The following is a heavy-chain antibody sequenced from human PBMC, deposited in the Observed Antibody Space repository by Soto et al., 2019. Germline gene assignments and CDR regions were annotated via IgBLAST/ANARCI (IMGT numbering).Heavy chain of an antibody. CDR2: FDPEDGET. CDR1: GYTLTELS. J-gene: IGHJ6*02. D-gene: IGHD2-2*01. V-gene: IGHV1-24*01. CDR3: ATGVVPAALHPLYYYYGMDV. Sequence: ASVRVSCKVSGYTLTELSMHWVRQAPGKGLEWMGGFDPEDGETIYAQKFQGRVTMTEDTSTDTAYMELSSLRSEDTAVYYCATGVVPAALHPLYYYYGMDVWGQGTTVTVSS.